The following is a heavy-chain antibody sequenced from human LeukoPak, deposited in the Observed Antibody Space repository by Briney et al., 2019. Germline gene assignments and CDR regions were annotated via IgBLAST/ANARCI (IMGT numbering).Heavy chain of an antibody. CDR2: INPNSGGT. D-gene: IGHD5-12*01. J-gene: IGHJ6*03. Sequence: ASVKVSCKASGYTFTGYYMHWVRQALGQGLEWMGWINPNSGGTNYAQKFQGRVTMTRDTSISTAYMELSRLRSDDTAVYYCAREPCGYDWCVHYYYYMDVWGKGTTVTVSS. CDR1: GYTFTGYY. CDR3: AREPCGYDWCVHYYYYMDV. V-gene: IGHV1-2*02.